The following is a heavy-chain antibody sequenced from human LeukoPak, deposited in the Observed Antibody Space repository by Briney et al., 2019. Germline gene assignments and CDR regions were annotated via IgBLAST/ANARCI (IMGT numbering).Heavy chain of an antibody. V-gene: IGHV4-59*01. J-gene: IGHJ4*02. Sequence: SETLSLTCTVSGGSISSYYWSWIRQPPGKGLECIGYIYYSGSTNYNPSLKSRVTISVDASKNQFSLKLSSVTAADTAVYYCARASLLVGGYDFGGFDYWGQGTLVTVSS. CDR2: IYYSGST. CDR1: GGSISSYY. CDR3: ARASLLVGGYDFGGFDY. D-gene: IGHD5-12*01.